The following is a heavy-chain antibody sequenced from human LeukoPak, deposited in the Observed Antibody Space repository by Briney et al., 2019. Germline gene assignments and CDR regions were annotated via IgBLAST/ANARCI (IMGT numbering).Heavy chain of an antibody. CDR1: GFTFDDYA. V-gene: IGHV3-9*01. CDR3: AKALGPSIAAAGTTWFDP. J-gene: IGHJ5*02. CDR2: ISWNSGSI. Sequence: GRSLRLSCAASGFTFDDYAMHWVRQAPGKGLEWVSGISWNSGSIGYADSVKGRFTISRDNAKNSLYLQMNSLRAVDTALYYCAKALGPSIAAAGTTWFDPWGQGTLVTVSS. D-gene: IGHD6-13*01.